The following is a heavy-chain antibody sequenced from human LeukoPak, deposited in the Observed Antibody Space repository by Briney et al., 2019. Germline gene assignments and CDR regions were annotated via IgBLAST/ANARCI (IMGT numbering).Heavy chain of an antibody. CDR3: ARPRNWGGYYFDY. D-gene: IGHD7-27*01. J-gene: IGHJ4*02. V-gene: IGHV3-21*01. Sequence: PGGSLRLSCAASGFTFSSYSMNWVRQAPGKGLEWVSSISSSSSYIYYADSVKGRFTISRDNAKNSLYLQMNSLRAEDTAVYYCARPRNWGGYYFDYWGQGTLVTVSS. CDR1: GFTFSSYS. CDR2: ISSSSSYI.